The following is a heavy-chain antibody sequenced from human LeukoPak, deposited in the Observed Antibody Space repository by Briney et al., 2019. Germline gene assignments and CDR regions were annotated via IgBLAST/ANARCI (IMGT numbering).Heavy chain of an antibody. CDR2: IYYTGSS. CDR3: ARARRGSLFYYYMDV. Sequence: SETLSLTCTVSGGSISGSSFYWGWIRQPPGKGLEWIGSIYYTGSSYYSPSLKSRATMSVDTSRNQFSLKLSSETAADTAVYFCARARRGSLFYYYMDVWGRGTTVTVSS. J-gene: IGHJ6*03. V-gene: IGHV4-39*07. CDR1: GGSISGSSFY. D-gene: IGHD3-10*01.